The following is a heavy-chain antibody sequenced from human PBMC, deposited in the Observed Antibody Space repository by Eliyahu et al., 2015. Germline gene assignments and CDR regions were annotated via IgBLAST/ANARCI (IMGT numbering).Heavy chain of an antibody. V-gene: IGHV4-34*01. CDR1: GGSFSGYY. CDR3: ARGSRSDY. D-gene: IGHD6-6*01. J-gene: IGHJ4*02. Sequence: QVQLQQWGAGLLKPSETLSLTCAVYGGSFSGYYWSWIRQPPGKGLEWIGEINHSGSTNYNPSLXSRVTISVDTSKNQFSLKMRSVTAADTAVYYCARGSRSDYWGQGTLVTVSS. CDR2: INHSGST.